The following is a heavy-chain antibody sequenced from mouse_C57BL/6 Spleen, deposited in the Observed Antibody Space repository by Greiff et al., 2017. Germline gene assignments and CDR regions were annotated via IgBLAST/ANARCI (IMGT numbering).Heavy chain of an antibody. CDR1: GYTFTSYW. CDR3: ARSPAKSYYGRSYGYFDV. Sequence: VQLQQPGTELVKPGASVKLSCKASGYTFTSYWMHWVKQRPGQGLEWIGNINPSNGGTNYNEKFKSKATLTVDKSSSTAYMQLSSLTSEDSAVYYCARSPAKSYYGRSYGYFDVWGTGTTVTVSS. J-gene: IGHJ1*03. D-gene: IGHD1-1*01. CDR2: INPSNGGT. V-gene: IGHV1-53*01.